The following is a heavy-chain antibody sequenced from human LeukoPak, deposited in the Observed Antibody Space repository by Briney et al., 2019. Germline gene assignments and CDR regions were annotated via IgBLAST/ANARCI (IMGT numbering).Heavy chain of an antibody. V-gene: IGHV4-59*08. Sequence: PSETLSLTCTVSGGSISSYYWSWIRQPPGKGLEWIGYIYYSGSTNYNPSLKGRVTISVDTSKNQFSLKLSSVTAADTAVYYCAGREIAAAGKEWWFDPWGQGTLVTVSS. CDR3: AGREIAAAGKEWWFDP. J-gene: IGHJ5*02. CDR2: IYYSGST. D-gene: IGHD6-13*01. CDR1: GGSISSYY.